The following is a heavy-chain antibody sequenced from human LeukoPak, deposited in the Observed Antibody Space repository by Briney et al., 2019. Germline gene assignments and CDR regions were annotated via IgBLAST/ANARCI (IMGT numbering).Heavy chain of an antibody. V-gene: IGHV1-18*01. CDR1: GYTFTSYG. CDR3: AVGGPYYYDSSGYYF. D-gene: IGHD3-22*01. Sequence: ASVKVSCKASGYTFTSYGISWVRQAPGQGLEWKGWISAYNGNTNYAQKLQGRVTMTTDTSTSTAYMELRSLRSDDTAVYYCAVGGPYYYDSSGYYFWGQGTLVTVSS. CDR2: ISAYNGNT. J-gene: IGHJ4*02.